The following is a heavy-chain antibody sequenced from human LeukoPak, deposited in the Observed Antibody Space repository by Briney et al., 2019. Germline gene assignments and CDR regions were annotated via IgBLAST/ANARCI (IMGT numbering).Heavy chain of an antibody. CDR1: GGSISSYY. D-gene: IGHD2-8*01. J-gene: IGHJ4*02. V-gene: IGHV4-34*01. Sequence: PSETLSLTCTVSGGSISSYYWSWIRQPPGKGLEWIGEINHSGSTNYNPSLKSRVTISVDTSKNQFSLKLSSVTAADTAVYYCARYYVYYLWGQGALVTVSS. CDR3: ARYYVYYL. CDR2: INHSGST.